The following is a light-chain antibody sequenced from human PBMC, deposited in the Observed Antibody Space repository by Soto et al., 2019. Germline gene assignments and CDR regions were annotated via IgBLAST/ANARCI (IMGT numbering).Light chain of an antibody. Sequence: QSVLTQPPSASGTPGQRVTISCSGSSSNIGSNTVNWYQQLPGTAPKLLIYSNNERPSGVPDRFSGSKSGTSASLAISGLSLRMRLIFYCAAWDDSLNAYVIGTGTKLTVL. V-gene: IGLV1-44*01. J-gene: IGLJ1*01. CDR2: SNN. CDR1: SSNIGSNT. CDR3: AAWDDSLNAYV.